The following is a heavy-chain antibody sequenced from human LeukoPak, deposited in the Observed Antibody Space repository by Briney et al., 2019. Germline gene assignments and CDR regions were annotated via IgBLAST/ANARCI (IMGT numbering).Heavy chain of an antibody. CDR1: GFRFSDSA. V-gene: IGHV3-73*01. D-gene: IGHD3-10*01. CDR3: TRHIYGSGSYHAYDT. J-gene: IGHJ3*02. Sequence: AGGSLKLSCATSGFRFSDSAIHWVGQPPGKGLGWLGRIRSKPNNYATQYAASLKGRFTISRDESRNTAYLQMNTLKTDDTALYYCTRHIYGSGSYHAYDTWGQGTLVTVSS. CDR2: IRSKPNNYAT.